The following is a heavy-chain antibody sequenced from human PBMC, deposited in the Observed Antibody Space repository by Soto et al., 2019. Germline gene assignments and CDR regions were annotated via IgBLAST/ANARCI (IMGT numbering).Heavy chain of an antibody. V-gene: IGHV3-33*01. CDR1: GFTFSTYA. CDR2: IWYDGSNK. D-gene: IGHD1-26*01. CDR3: ARSPQWELSIRADH. J-gene: IGHJ4*02. Sequence: QVQLVESGGGVVQPGRSLRLSCAASGFTFSTYAMHWVRQAPGKGLEWVAVIWYDGSNKYYENSVKGRFTISRDNSKNTLYLQMNSLRDEDTAVYYCARSPQWELSIRADHWGQGTLVTVSS.